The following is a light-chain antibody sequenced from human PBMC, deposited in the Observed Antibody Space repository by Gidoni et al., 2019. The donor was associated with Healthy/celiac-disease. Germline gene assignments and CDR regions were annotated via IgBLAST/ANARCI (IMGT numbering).Light chain of an antibody. CDR3: QQRSNWPT. J-gene: IGKJ4*01. Sequence: EIVLTQSPATLSLSPGQRATLSCRVSQSVSSYLAWYQQTPGQAHMLLIYDASHRSTGIPARFSGSGSRTDFTLTISRLEPEDFAVYYRQQRSNWPTFGGGTKVEIK. V-gene: IGKV3-11*01. CDR1: QSVSSY. CDR2: DAS.